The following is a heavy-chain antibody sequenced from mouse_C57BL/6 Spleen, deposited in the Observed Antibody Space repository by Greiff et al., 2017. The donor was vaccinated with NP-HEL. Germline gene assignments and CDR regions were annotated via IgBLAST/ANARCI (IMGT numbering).Heavy chain of an antibody. D-gene: IGHD1-1*01. J-gene: IGHJ2*01. Sequence: EVQLQQSGAELVRPGASVKLSCTASGFNFKDDYMHWVKQRPEQGLEWIGWIDPENGDTEYASKFQGKATITADTSSNTAYLQLSSLTAEDTAVYFCTTYGCCYFDYWGQGTTLTVSS. V-gene: IGHV14-4*01. CDR1: GFNFKDDY. CDR3: TTYGCCYFDY. CDR2: IDPENGDT.